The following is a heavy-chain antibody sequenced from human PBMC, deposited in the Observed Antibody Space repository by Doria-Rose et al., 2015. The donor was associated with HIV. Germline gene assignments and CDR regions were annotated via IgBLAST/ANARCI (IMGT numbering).Heavy chain of an antibody. V-gene: IGHV2-26*01. CDR2: IFSDDGR. CDR1: GVSLSSPGMG. Sequence: ESGPVLVRPTETLTLTCTVSGVSLSSPGMGVSWIRQPPGKALEWPANIFSDDGRSYKTSLKSRLTISRGTSESQVVLTMTDMDPVDTATYYCARIKSSRWYHKYYFDFWGRGTLVIVSA. D-gene: IGHD6-13*01. J-gene: IGHJ4*02. CDR3: ARIKSSRWYHKYYFDF.